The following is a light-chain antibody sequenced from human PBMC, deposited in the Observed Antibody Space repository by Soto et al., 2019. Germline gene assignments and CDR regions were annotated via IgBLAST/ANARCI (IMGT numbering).Light chain of an antibody. V-gene: IGKV1-5*01. CDR1: QSISSW. CDR2: DAS. CDR3: QQYNSYPT. Sequence: DIQMTQSPSTLSASVGDRVTITCRASQSISSWLAWYQQKPGKAPKLLIYDASSLESGVPSRFSGSGSVTEFTLTLSSLQPDDFATYYCQQYNSYPTFGQGTKVEIK. J-gene: IGKJ1*01.